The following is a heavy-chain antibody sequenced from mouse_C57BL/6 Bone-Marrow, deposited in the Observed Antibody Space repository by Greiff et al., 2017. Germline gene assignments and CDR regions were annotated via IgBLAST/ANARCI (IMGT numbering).Heavy chain of an antibody. D-gene: IGHD1-1*01. J-gene: IGHJ3*01. CDR1: GYTFTSYT. V-gene: IGHV1-4*01. CDR2: LNPSSGYT. Sequence: VKLQESGAELARPGASVKMSCKASGYTFTSYTMHWVKQRPGQGLEWIGYLNPSSGYTKYNQKFKDKATLTADKSSSTSYMQLSSLTSEDSAVYYCARDYYGRAWFAYWGQGTLVTVSA. CDR3: ARDYYGRAWFAY.